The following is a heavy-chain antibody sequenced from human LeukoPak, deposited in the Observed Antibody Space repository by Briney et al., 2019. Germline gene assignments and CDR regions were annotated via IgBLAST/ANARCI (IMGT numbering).Heavy chain of an antibody. CDR3: ARSGTMVRGVNTLIDY. J-gene: IGHJ4*02. CDR1: GYTFTSYG. D-gene: IGHD3-10*01. V-gene: IGHV1-18*01. CDR2: TSAYNGNT. Sequence: ASVKVSCKASGYTFTSYGISWVRQAPGQGLEWMGWTSAYNGNTNYAQKLQGRVTMTTDTSTSTAYMELRSLRSDDTAVYYCARSGTMVRGVNTLIDYWGQGTLVTVSS.